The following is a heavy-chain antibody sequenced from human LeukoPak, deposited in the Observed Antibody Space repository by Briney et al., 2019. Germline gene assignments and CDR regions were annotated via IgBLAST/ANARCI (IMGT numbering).Heavy chain of an antibody. Sequence: SSETLSLTCAVYGGSFSGYYWSWIRQPPGKGLEWIGYIYYSGSTNYNPSLKSRVTISVDTSKNQFSLKLSSVTAADTAVYYCARVAYCGGDCYRDAFDIWGQGTMVTVSS. CDR2: IYYSGST. D-gene: IGHD2-21*02. CDR1: GGSFSGYY. CDR3: ARVAYCGGDCYRDAFDI. J-gene: IGHJ3*02. V-gene: IGHV4-59*01.